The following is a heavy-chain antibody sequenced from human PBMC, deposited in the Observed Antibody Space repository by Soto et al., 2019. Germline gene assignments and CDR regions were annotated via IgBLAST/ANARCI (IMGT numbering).Heavy chain of an antibody. J-gene: IGHJ6*02. CDR1: GGTFSSYA. D-gene: IGHD2-2*01. V-gene: IGHV1-69*13. Sequence: SVKVSCKASGGTFSSYAISWARQATGQGLEWMGGIIPIFGTANYAQKFQGRITITADESTSTAYMELSSLRSEDTAVYYCARDLPAPDCSSTSCYVRRGVAPYYYGMDVWGQGTTVTVSS. CDR3: ARDLPAPDCSSTSCYVRRGVAPYYYGMDV. CDR2: IIPIFGTA.